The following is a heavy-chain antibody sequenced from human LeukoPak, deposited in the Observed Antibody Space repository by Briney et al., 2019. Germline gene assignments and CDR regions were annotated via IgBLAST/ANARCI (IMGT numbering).Heavy chain of an antibody. Sequence: PSETLSLTCAVYGGSFSGYYWTWIRQPPGKGLEWIGEINHSGSTNYNPSLKNRVTISVDTSKNQFSLKLSSVTAADTAVYYCASGGDSSGYYQHFWCWGQGTLVTVSS. V-gene: IGHV4-34*01. CDR3: ASGGDSSGYYQHFWC. CDR1: GGSFSGYY. CDR2: INHSGST. J-gene: IGHJ4*02. D-gene: IGHD3-22*01.